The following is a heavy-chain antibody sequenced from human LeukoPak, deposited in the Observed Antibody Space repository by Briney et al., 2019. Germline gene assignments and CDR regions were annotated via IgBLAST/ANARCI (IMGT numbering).Heavy chain of an antibody. J-gene: IGHJ4*02. D-gene: IGHD2/OR15-2a*01. CDR1: EFDFSTHA. CDR3: AKGRDFLDY. V-gene: IGHV3-23*01. CDR2: ISISGTKT. Sequence: GGSLRLSCAASEFDFSTHAMTWVRQAPGKGLEWVSAISISGTKTYYADSVKGRFTISRDNSKNTLYLQMNSLRVEDTAVYYCAKGRDFLDYWGQGTLVTVSS.